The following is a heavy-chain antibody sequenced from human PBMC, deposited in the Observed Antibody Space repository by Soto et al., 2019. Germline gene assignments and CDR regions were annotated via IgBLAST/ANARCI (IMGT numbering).Heavy chain of an antibody. D-gene: IGHD4-17*01. CDR3: ARARRGDYRSRGGYGMDV. Sequence: LTLTCAVDGGSFSLYYWSWIRQSPGQGLEWIGEINYSGTTNYNPSLKSRVTISVDPSKNHFSLKMRSVTAADTAVYYCARARRGDYRSRGGYGMDVWGQGTTVTVS. CDR2: INYSGTT. V-gene: IGHV4-34*01. CDR1: GGSFSLYY. J-gene: IGHJ6*02.